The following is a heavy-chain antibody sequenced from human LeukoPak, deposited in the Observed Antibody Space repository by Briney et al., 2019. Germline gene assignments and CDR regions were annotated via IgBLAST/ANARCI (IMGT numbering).Heavy chain of an antibody. CDR3: ARASRDKTDFQH. D-gene: IGHD2-15*01. CDR1: GFTFSSYA. J-gene: IGHJ1*01. CDR2: ISGSGGST. V-gene: IGHV3-23*01. Sequence: PGGSLRLSCAASGFTFSSYAMSWVRQAPGKGLEWVSAISGSGGSTYYADSVKGRFTISRDNAKNSLYLQMNSLRAEDTAVYYCARASRDKTDFQHWGQGTLVTVSS.